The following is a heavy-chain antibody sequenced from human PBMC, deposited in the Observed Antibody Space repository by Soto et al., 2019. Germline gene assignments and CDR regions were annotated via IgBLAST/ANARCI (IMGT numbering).Heavy chain of an antibody. J-gene: IGHJ4*02. Sequence: VQLVESGGGLVQPGGSLRLSCEASGFTFSTFWMHWVRQAPRKGLVWVSRINSDGSSTNYADSVKGRVTIYSDNAKNMLYLQMNSLRAEDTAVYYCARDFEYWGQGTLVTVSS. CDR3: ARDFEY. CDR2: INSDGSST. V-gene: IGHV3-74*01. CDR1: GFTFSTFW.